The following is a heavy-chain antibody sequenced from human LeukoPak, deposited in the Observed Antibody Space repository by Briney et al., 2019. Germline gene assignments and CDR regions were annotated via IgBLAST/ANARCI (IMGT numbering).Heavy chain of an antibody. CDR2: ISAYNGNT. CDR3: ARADGWEAAAGTGGFRFQH. D-gene: IGHD6-13*01. J-gene: IGHJ1*01. CDR1: GYIFTSYG. V-gene: IGHV1-18*01. Sequence: ASVKVSCKASGYIFTSYGISWVRPAPGQGLEWMGWISAYNGNTNYALKLQGRVSMTTDTSTSTAYMELRSLRSDDTAVYYCARADGWEAAAGTGGFRFQHWGQGTLVTVSS.